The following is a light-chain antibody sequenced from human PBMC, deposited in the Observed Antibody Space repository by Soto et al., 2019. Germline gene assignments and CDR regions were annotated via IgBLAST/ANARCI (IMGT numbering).Light chain of an antibody. J-gene: IGLJ3*02. CDR3: QTLGTGIWV. CDR1: SGHSNYA. V-gene: IGLV4-69*01. CDR2: LNSDGSH. Sequence: QSVLTQSPSASASLGASVKLTCTLSSGHSNYAIAWHQQQPEKGPRYLMNLNSDGSHSKGDGIPDRFSGSSSGAERYLTISSLQSEDEADYYCQTLGTGIWVFGGGTQLTVL.